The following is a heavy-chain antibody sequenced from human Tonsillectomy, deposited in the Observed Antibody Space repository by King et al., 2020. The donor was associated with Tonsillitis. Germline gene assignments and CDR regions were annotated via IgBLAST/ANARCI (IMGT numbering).Heavy chain of an antibody. V-gene: IGHV5-10-1*03. CDR2: IDPSDSYT. J-gene: IGHJ3*02. CDR3: ARIRGWTPGTFDI. CDR1: GYRFSTYW. D-gene: IGHD3-10*01. Sequence: QLVQSGAEAKKPGESLRISCQGSGYRFSTYWITWVRQMPGGGLQWMGRIDPSDSYTNYRPSFQGHVTISDDNSISPAYLQWSSLKASETAMYYWARIRGWTPGTFDIWGQGTMVTVSS.